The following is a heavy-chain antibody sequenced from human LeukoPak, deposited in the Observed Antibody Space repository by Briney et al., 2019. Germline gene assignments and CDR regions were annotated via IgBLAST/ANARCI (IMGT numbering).Heavy chain of an antibody. D-gene: IGHD3-22*01. Sequence: ASVKVSCTASGYTFTSYAMNWVRQAPGQGLEWMGWINTNTGNPTYAQGFTGRFVFSLDTSVSTAYLQISSLKAEDTAVYYCARGLSDFYYDSSGYPLWGQGTLVAASS. J-gene: IGHJ4*02. V-gene: IGHV7-4-1*02. CDR1: GYTFTSYA. CDR2: INTNTGNP. CDR3: ARGLSDFYYDSSGYPL.